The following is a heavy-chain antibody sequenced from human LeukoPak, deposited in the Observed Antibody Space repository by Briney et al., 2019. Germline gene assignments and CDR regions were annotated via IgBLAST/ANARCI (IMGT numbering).Heavy chain of an antibody. V-gene: IGHV1-69*13. D-gene: IGHD6-19*01. CDR2: IIPIFGTA. CDR1: GGTFSSYA. CDR3: ASILGIAVAGTEVDY. Sequence: SVKVSCKASGGTFSSYAISWVRQAPGQGLEWMGGIIPIFGTANYAQKFQGRVTITADESTSTAYMELSSLRSEDTAVYYCASILGIAVAGTEVDYWGQGTLVTVSS. J-gene: IGHJ4*02.